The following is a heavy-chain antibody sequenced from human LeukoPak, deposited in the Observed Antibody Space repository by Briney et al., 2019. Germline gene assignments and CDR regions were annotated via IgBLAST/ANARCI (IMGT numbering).Heavy chain of an antibody. J-gene: IGHJ6*03. D-gene: IGHD4-11*01. CDR1: GFTFSDYW. CDR2: MNQDGSEK. V-gene: IGHV3-7*01. CDR3: ARCNYVDYYYLDV. Sequence: GGSLRLSCAASGFTFSDYWMSWVRQAPGKGLEWVANMNQDGSEKYYVDSVEGRFTISRDNAKNSLYLQMNSLRAEDTAVYYCARCNYVDYYYLDVWGKGTTVTVSS.